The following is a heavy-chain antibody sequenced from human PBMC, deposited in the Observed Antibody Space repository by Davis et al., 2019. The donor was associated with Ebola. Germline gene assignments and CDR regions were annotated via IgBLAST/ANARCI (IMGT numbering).Heavy chain of an antibody. Sequence: PGGSLRLSCAASGFTFSNAWMSWVRQAPGKGLEWAGRIKSKTDGGTIDYAAPVKGRFPISRDDSKNTLYLQMNSLKTEDTAVYYCTPWKTTEGPVSYYGMDVWGKGTTVTVSS. CDR1: GFTFSNAW. CDR3: TPWKTTEGPVSYYGMDV. CDR2: IKSKTDGGTI. D-gene: IGHD4-11*01. V-gene: IGHV3-15*01. J-gene: IGHJ6*04.